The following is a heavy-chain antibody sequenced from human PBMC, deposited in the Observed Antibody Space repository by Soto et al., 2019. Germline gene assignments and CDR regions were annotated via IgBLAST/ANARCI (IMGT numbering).Heavy chain of an antibody. V-gene: IGHV4-4*02. CDR1: GGSINSSYW. CDR2: ISHGGST. CDR3: AREVSGIQAFDY. D-gene: IGHD1-20*01. J-gene: IGHJ4*02. Sequence: QVQLQESGPGLVKPSETLSLTCVVSGGSINSSYWWNWVRQPPGKGLEWIGEISHGGSTNFNPSLKGQATIAVDKSKNHLPLKLDSVTAADTAVYYCAREVSGIQAFDYWGQGTLVTVSS.